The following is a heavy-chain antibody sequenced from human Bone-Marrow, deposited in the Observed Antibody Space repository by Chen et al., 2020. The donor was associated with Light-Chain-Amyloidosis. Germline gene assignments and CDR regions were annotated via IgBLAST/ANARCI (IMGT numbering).Heavy chain of an antibody. D-gene: IGHD3-3*01. CDR3: AIGYYEGSDYLFDY. CDR2: ISSSGFNT. V-gene: IGHV3-23*01. J-gene: IGHJ4*02. CDR1: GLTFSSYA. Sequence: EVQFLESGGGLVQPGGSLSLSCAASGLTFSSYAMSWVRQGPGKGLEWVSGISSSGFNTYYSDSVKGRFTISRDNSKNTLYLQMNSLSAEDTAIYYCAIGYYEGSDYLFDYWGQGTLVTVSP.